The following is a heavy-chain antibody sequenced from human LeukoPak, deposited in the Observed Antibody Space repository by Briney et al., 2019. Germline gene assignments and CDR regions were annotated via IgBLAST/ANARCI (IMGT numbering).Heavy chain of an antibody. V-gene: IGHV3-30*02. CDR3: AKDSLADIDY. CDR2: IRHDGSIK. Sequence: GGSLRLSCAASGFIFSTYGMYWVRQAPGKGLEWVAFIRHDGSIKNYAESVKGRSTISRDNSKNTLYLQMNSLRAEDTAVYYCAKDSLADIDYWGQGTLVTVSS. J-gene: IGHJ4*02. D-gene: IGHD3-16*01. CDR1: GFIFSTYG.